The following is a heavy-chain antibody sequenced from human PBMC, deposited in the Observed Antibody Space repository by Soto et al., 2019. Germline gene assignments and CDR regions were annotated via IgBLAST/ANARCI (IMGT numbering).Heavy chain of an antibody. J-gene: IGHJ6*02. D-gene: IGHD6-19*01. CDR2: IKPDGSEK. CDR1: GFTFSTYW. CDR3: AKPRGIAVAGTRVKNGMDV. V-gene: IGHV3-7*05. Sequence: PGGSLRLSCTASGFTFSTYWMSWVRQAPGKGLEWVANIKPDGSEKWYVDSVKGRFTISRDNAKNSLYLQMNSLRAEDTAVYYCAKPRGIAVAGTRVKNGMDVWGQGTTVTVSS.